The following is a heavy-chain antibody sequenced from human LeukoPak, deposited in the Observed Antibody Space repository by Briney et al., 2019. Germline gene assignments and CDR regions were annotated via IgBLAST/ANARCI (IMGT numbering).Heavy chain of an antibody. Sequence: ASVKVSCKASGYVFNLFGFSWVRQPPGQGLEWMGWISGYNGDTKYAQKIQGRVTLTTYSSASTAYMDLRTLRSDDTAIYYCARDRDLIGVTTTRLDYWGQGTLVTVSS. CDR2: ISGYNGDT. D-gene: IGHD6-19*01. V-gene: IGHV1-18*04. CDR1: GYVFNLFG. J-gene: IGHJ4*02. CDR3: ARDRDLIGVTTTRLDY.